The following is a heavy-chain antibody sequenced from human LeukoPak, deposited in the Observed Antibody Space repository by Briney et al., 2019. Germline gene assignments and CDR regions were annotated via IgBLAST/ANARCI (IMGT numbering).Heavy chain of an antibody. V-gene: IGHV1-18*01. CDR1: GYTFTNYG. CDR2: ISAYNGNT. CDR3: ARTIFWSGYYSREYYYGMDL. D-gene: IGHD3-3*01. J-gene: IGHJ6*02. Sequence: ASVTVSFKASGYTFTNYGITWVRQAPGQGLEWMGWISAYNGNTNYAQKFQGRVTMTTDTSTTTAYMELRSLRSDDTAVYYCARTIFWSGYYSREYYYGMDLWGQGTTVTVSS.